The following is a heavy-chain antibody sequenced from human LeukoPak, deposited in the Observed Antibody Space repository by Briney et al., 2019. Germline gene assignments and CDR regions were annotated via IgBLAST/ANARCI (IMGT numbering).Heavy chain of an antibody. Sequence: GASVKVSFKASGYTFTDYYMHWVRQAPGQGLEWVGWMNPKSGGTNYAQRFQGRVTMTRDTSNSTAYMELSRLRSDDTAVYCCASPDGYNRALDYWGQGTLVTVSS. CDR1: GYTFTDYY. J-gene: IGHJ4*02. CDR3: ASPDGYNRALDY. CDR2: MNPKSGGT. D-gene: IGHD5-24*01. V-gene: IGHV1-2*02.